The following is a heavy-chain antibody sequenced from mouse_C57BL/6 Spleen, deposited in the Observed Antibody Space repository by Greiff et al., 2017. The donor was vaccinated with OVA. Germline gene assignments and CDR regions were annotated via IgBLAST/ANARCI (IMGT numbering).Heavy chain of an antibody. CDR1: GYAFSSSW. D-gene: IGHD2-2*01. J-gene: IGHJ4*01. Sequence: QVQLQQSGPELVKPGASVKISCKASGYAFSSSWMNWVKQRPGKGLEWIGRIYPGDGDTNYNGKFKGKATLTADKSSSTAYMQLSSLTSEDSAVYFCARSSMVTTNAMDYWGQGTSVTGSS. CDR3: ARSSMVTTNAMDY. CDR2: IYPGDGDT. V-gene: IGHV1-82*01.